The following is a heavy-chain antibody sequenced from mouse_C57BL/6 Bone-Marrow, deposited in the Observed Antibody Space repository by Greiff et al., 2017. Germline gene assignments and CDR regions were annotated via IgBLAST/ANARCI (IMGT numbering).Heavy chain of an antibody. Sequence: EVNVVESGGGLVQPGESLKLSCESNEYEFPSHDMSWVRKTPEKRLELVAAINSDGGSTYYPDTMERRFIISRDNTKKTLYLQMSSLRSEDTALYYCARQWDGYYPFYAMDYWGQGTSVTVSS. J-gene: IGHJ4*01. CDR1: EYEFPSHD. CDR3: ARQWDGYYPFYAMDY. V-gene: IGHV5-2*01. D-gene: IGHD2-3*01. CDR2: INSDGGST.